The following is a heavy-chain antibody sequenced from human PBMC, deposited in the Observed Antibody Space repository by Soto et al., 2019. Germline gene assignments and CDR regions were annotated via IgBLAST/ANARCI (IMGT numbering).Heavy chain of an antibody. CDR1: GGSFSGYY. J-gene: IGHJ6*02. CDR2: INHSGST. CDR3: ARMGYYDIFTGLPSYYYYYGMDV. V-gene: IGHV4-34*01. D-gene: IGHD3-9*01. Sequence: SETLSLTCAVYGGSFSGYYWSWIRQPPGKGLEWIGEINHSGSTNYNPSLKSRVTISVDTSKNQFSLKLSSVTAADTAVYYCARMGYYDIFTGLPSYYYYYGMDVWGQGTTVTVYS.